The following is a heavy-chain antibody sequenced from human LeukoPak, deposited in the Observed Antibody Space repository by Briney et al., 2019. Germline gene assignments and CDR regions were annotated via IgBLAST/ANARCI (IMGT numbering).Heavy chain of an antibody. D-gene: IGHD6-6*01. Sequence: GASVKVSCKASGYTFTGYYMHWVRQAPGQGLEWMGWINPNSGGANYAQKFQGRVTMTRDTSISTAYMELSRLRSDDTAVYYCARFPYLAARPIYAFDIWGQGTMVTVSS. CDR2: INPNSGGA. CDR3: ARFPYLAARPIYAFDI. J-gene: IGHJ3*02. V-gene: IGHV1-2*02. CDR1: GYTFTGYY.